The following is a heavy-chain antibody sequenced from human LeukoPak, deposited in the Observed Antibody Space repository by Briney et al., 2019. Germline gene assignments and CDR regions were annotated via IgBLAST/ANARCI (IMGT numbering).Heavy chain of an antibody. CDR2: MYYSGST. D-gene: IGHD6-19*01. CDR3: ASEYRSDSYFDL. V-gene: IGHV4-30-2*04. J-gene: IGHJ2*01. Sequence: WIGYMYYSGSTYYNPSLKSRVTISIDTSKNQFSLKLSSVTAADTAVYYCASEYRSDSYFDLWGRGTLVTVSS.